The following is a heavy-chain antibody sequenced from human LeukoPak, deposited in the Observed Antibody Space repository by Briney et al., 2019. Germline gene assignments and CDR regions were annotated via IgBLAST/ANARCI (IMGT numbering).Heavy chain of an antibody. CDR1: GGTFNSYA. V-gene: IGHV1-69*06. D-gene: IGHD3-10*01. Sequence: ASVKVSCKASGGTFNSYAISWVRQAPGQGLEWMGGIIPMSDTANYPQKFRGRLTITADIPTSTVYMELSSLRSEDTAVYYCARPMVRGVIRVWFDPWGQGTLVTVSS. J-gene: IGHJ5*02. CDR3: ARPMVRGVIRVWFDP. CDR2: IIPMSDTA.